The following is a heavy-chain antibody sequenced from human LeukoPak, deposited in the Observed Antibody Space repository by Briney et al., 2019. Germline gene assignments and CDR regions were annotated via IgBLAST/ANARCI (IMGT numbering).Heavy chain of an antibody. D-gene: IGHD4-11*01. V-gene: IGHV3-48*03. Sequence: PGGSLRLSCAASGFTFSSYEMNWVRQAPGKGLEWVSYISSSGSTIYYADSVKGRFTISRDNAKNSLYLQMNSLRAEDTAVYYCAKDSLGTVTTFAPDIWGQGTMVTVSS. CDR3: AKDSLGTVTTFAPDI. J-gene: IGHJ3*02. CDR1: GFTFSSYE. CDR2: ISSSGSTI.